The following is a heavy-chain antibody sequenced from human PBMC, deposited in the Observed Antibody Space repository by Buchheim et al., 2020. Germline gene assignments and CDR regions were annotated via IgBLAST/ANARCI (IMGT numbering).Heavy chain of an antibody. V-gene: IGHV1-46*01. CDR3: ARGEAGPPYYYYYGMDV. CDR1: DYTFSTYG. Sequence: QVQLVQSGAEVKKPGASVKVSCKASDYTFSTYGMTWVRQAPGQGLEWMGIINPSGGSTSYAQKFQGRVTMTRDTSTSTVYMELSSLRSEDTAVYYCARGEAGPPYYYYYGMDVWGQGTT. D-gene: IGHD6-13*01. J-gene: IGHJ6*02. CDR2: INPSGGST.